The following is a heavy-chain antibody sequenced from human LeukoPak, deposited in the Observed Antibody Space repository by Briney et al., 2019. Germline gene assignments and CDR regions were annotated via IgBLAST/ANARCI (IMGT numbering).Heavy chain of an antibody. CDR2: FSYSGGP. D-gene: IGHD2-21*01. Sequence: PSETLSLTCAVSGGSINTYYWSWIRQPPGKGLEWIGYFSYSGGPNYNPSLKSRVTISVDTSKNQFSLKLSSVTAADTAVYYCARPQYCGSNCYHALEIWGQGTSVTVSS. J-gene: IGHJ3*02. V-gene: IGHV4-59*08. CDR3: ARPQYCGSNCYHALEI. CDR1: GGSINTYY.